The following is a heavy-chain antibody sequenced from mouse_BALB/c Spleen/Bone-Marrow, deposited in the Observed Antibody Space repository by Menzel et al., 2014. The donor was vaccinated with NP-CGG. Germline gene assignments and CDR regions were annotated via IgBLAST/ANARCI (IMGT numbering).Heavy chain of an antibody. CDR3: TRLPH. CDR1: GYTFTSYY. Sequence: QVQLQQPGAELVKPGASVKLSCKASGYTFTSYYMYWVKQRPGQGLEWIGEIDPSNGGTNFNEKFKSRATLTVDKSSSTAYMQLSSLTSEDSAVYYCTRLPHWGQGTSVTVSS. CDR2: IDPSNGGT. J-gene: IGHJ4*01. D-gene: IGHD5-1*01. V-gene: IGHV1S81*02.